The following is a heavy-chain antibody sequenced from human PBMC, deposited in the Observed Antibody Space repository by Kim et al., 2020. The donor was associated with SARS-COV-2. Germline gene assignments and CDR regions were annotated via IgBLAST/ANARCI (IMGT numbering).Heavy chain of an antibody. CDR2: ISGSGGST. D-gene: IGHD6-19*01. V-gene: IGHV3-23*01. J-gene: IGHJ4*02. Sequence: GGSLRLSCAASGFTFSSYAMSWVRQSPGKGLEWVSAISGSGGSTYYADSVKGRFTISRDNSKTTLYLQMNSLRAEDTAVYYCAKDGGSGWYFDYWGQGTLVTVSS. CDR3: AKDGGSGWYFDY. CDR1: GFTFSSYA.